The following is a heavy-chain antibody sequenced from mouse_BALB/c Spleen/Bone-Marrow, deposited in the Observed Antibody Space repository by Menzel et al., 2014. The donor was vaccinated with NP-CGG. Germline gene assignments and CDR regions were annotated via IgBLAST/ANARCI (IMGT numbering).Heavy chain of an antibody. J-gene: IGHJ2*01. CDR1: GYTFTSYW. CDR2: IYPGKSDT. V-gene: IGHV1-5*01. Sequence: VQLKESGTVLAMPGASVKMSCKASGYTFTSYWMHLVKQRPGQGLEWIGTIYPGKSDTTYNQKFKGKAKLTAVTSTSTAYMELSSLTNEDSAVYHCTTLARNYFDYWGQGTTLTVSS. D-gene: IGHD3-1*01. CDR3: TTLARNYFDY.